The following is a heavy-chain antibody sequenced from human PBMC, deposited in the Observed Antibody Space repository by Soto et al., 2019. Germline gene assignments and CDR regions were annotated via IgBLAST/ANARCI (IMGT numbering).Heavy chain of an antibody. J-gene: IGHJ4*02. CDR3: AKEVGQVTTDY. D-gene: IGHD4-4*01. Sequence: GGSLRLSCAASGFTFSSYSMNWVRQAPGKGLEWVAVISYDGSNKYYADSVKGRFTISRDNSKNTLYLQMNSLRAEDTAVYYCAKEVGQVTTDYWGQGTLVTVSS. CDR2: ISYDGSNK. V-gene: IGHV3-30*18. CDR1: GFTFSSYS.